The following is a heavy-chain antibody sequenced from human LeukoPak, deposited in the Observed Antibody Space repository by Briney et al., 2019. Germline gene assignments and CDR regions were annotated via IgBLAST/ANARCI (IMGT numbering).Heavy chain of an antibody. J-gene: IGHJ6*03. Sequence: SQALSLTCAISGDSVSSNSAAWNWIRQSPSRGLEWLGRTYYRSKWYNDYAVSVKSRITINPDTSKNQFSLKLSSVTAADTAVYYCARSLALFWSGPRPHYYYYMDVWGKGTTVTVSS. CDR2: TYYRSKWYN. CDR1: GDSVSSNSAA. D-gene: IGHD3-3*01. V-gene: IGHV6-1*01. CDR3: ARSLALFWSGPRPHYYYYMDV.